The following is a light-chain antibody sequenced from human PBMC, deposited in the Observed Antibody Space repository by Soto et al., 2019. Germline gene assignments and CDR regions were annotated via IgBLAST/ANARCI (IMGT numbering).Light chain of an antibody. Sequence: QSVLTQPASVSGSPGQSITISCTGTSSDVGGYNFVSWYQQHPGKAPKLMIYEVSNRPSGVSNRFSGSKSGNTASLTLSGLHAEDEADYYCVSYASSAARVFGTGTKLTVL. J-gene: IGLJ1*01. CDR3: VSYASSAARV. CDR2: EVS. V-gene: IGLV2-14*03. CDR1: SSDVGGYNF.